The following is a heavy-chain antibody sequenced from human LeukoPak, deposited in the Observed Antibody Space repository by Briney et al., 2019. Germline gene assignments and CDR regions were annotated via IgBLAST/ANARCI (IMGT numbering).Heavy chain of an antibody. D-gene: IGHD4/OR15-4a*01. CDR3: ARRNDFGAFDI. Sequence: GGSLRLSCAASGFTFSSYAMSWVRQAPGKGLDWVSAISGSGGSTYYEDSVKGRFTISRDNSKNTLYLQMNSLRAEDTAVYYCARRNDFGAFDIWGQGTMVTVSS. V-gene: IGHV3-23*01. CDR2: ISGSGGST. CDR1: GFTFSSYA. J-gene: IGHJ3*02.